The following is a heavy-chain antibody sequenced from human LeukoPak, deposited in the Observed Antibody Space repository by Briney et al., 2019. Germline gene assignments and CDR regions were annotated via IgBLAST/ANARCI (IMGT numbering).Heavy chain of an antibody. V-gene: IGHV4-59*01. J-gene: IGHJ6*02. CDR2: IYYSGST. CDR1: GGSISSYY. D-gene: IGHD2-15*01. Sequence: PSETLSLTCTVSGGSISSYYWSWIWQPPGKGLEWIGYIYYSGSTNYNPSLKSRVTISVDTSKNQFSLKLSSVTAADTAVYYCARDSGGSMHYYYYGMDVWGQGTTVTVSS. CDR3: ARDSGGSMHYYYYGMDV.